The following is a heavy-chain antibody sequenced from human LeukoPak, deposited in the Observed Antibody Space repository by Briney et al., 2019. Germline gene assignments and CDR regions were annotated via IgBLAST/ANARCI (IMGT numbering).Heavy chain of an antibody. CDR2: VYFSGST. Sequence: SETLSLTCTVSGGSFSSYYWNWIRQPPGKGLEWIGFVYFSGSTNYNPSLKSRVTISVDTSKNQFSLKLSSVTAADTAVYYCARRAGTSWGPFDYWGQGTLVTVSS. D-gene: IGHD2-2*01. V-gene: IGHV4-59*08. CDR1: GGSFSSYY. CDR3: ARRAGTSWGPFDY. J-gene: IGHJ4*02.